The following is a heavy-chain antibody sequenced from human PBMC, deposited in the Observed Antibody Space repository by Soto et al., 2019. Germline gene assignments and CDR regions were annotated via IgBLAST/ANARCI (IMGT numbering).Heavy chain of an antibody. Sequence: PGGSLRLSCGASGFSFNRYWMSWVRQAPGKGLEWVANMKEDGSEKYYVDSVKGRFTISRDNAKNSLYLQMNSLRAEDTAVYYCARDERYYYGSGSLNWFDPRG. J-gene: IGHJ5*02. CDR3: ARDERYYYGSGSLNWFDP. CDR1: GFSFNRYW. V-gene: IGHV3-7*04. CDR2: MKEDGSEK. D-gene: IGHD3-10*01.